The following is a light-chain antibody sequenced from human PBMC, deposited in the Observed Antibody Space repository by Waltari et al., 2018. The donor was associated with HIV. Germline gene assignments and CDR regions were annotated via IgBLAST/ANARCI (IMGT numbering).Light chain of an antibody. V-gene: IGLV1-47*01. CDR2: RNT. CDR1: SSSIGSNY. Sequence: QSVLTQPPSASGTPGQRVTISCSGSSSSIGSNYVYWYQQLPGTAPKLLIYRNTQRPSGVPDRFSGSKSGTSASLAISGLRSEDEADYYWAAWDDSLSGYVFGTGTKVTVL. J-gene: IGLJ1*01. CDR3: AAWDDSLSGYV.